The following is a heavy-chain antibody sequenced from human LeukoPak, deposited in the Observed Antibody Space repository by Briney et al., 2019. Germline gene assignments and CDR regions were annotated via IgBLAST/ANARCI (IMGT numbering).Heavy chain of an antibody. V-gene: IGHV3-23*01. CDR3: AKGLIPFSRDYDFWSGYYGGLDY. CDR1: RSTFSSYA. Sequence: PGGSLRLSCAASRSTFSSYAMSWVRQAPGKGLEWVSAISGSGGSTYYADSVKGRFTISRDNSKNTLYLQMNSLRAEDTAVYYCAKGLIPFSRDYDFWSGYYGGLDYWGQGTLVTVSS. J-gene: IGHJ4*02. D-gene: IGHD3-3*01. CDR2: ISGSGGST.